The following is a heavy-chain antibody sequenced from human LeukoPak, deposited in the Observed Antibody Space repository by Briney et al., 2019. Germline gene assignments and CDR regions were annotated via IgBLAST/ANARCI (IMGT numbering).Heavy chain of an antibody. Sequence: SVKVSCKASGGTFSSYAISWVRQAPGQGLEWMGRIIPILGIANYAQKFQGRVTITADESTSTAYMELSSLRSEDTAVYYCARDVLGIAAAGTVNWFDPWGQGTLVTVSS. CDR2: IIPILGIA. D-gene: IGHD6-13*01. CDR3: ARDVLGIAAAGTVNWFDP. CDR1: GGTFSSYA. J-gene: IGHJ5*02. V-gene: IGHV1-69*04.